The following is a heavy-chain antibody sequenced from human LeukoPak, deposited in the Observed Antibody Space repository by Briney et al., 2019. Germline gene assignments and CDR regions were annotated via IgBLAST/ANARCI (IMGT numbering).Heavy chain of an antibody. CDR3: AKDRTVGPSYWYFDL. V-gene: IGHV3-23*01. J-gene: IGHJ2*01. CDR1: GVTLSSYA. Sequence: GGSLRLSCEASGVTLSSYAMSWARQAPGKGLEWVSGISSSGSGGNTYYADSVKGRFTISRDSSQNTLFLHMNSLRAEDTAIYYCAKDRTVGPSYWYFDLWGRGTLVTVSS. D-gene: IGHD4-23*01. CDR2: ISSSGSGGNT.